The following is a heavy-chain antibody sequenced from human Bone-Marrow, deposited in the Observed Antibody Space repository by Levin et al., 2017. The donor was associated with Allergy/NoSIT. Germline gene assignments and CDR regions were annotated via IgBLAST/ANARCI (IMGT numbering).Heavy chain of an antibody. V-gene: IGHV1-2*02. CDR3: ARSYWYYYYGMDV. Sequence: ASVKVSCKASGYTFTGYYMHWVRQAPGQGLEWMGWINPNSGGTNYAQKFQGRVTMTRDTSISTAYMELSRLISDDTAVYYCARSYWYYYYGMDVWGQGTTVTVSS. CDR2: INPNSGGT. J-gene: IGHJ6*02. D-gene: IGHD1-26*01. CDR1: GYTFTGYY.